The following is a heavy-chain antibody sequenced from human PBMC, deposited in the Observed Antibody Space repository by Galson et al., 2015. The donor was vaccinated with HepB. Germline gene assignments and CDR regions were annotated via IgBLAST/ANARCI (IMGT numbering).Heavy chain of an antibody. CDR3: AREYNSGWTAFDI. CDR1: GGSFSSYA. Sequence: SVKVSCKASGGSFSSYAVSWVRQAPGQGLEWMGGIIPLLGTGKYAQKFQGRVMITADESTSTAYMELSSLRSEDTAVYYCAREYNSGWTAFDIWGQGTMVTVSS. J-gene: IGHJ3*02. CDR2: IIPLLGTG. V-gene: IGHV1-69*13. D-gene: IGHD6-19*01.